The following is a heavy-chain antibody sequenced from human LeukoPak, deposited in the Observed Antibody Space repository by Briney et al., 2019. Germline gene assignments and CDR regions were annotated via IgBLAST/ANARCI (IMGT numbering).Heavy chain of an antibody. J-gene: IGHJ6*03. D-gene: IGHD3-22*01. CDR1: VFSFSGYR. Sequence: GESLRLSCAASVFSFSGYRMNWVRQAPGQGLEWASFISSAGETTYYADSVRGRFTISRDNAKNLLYLEMTSLRAEDTAVYYCGAYFYDTGGQLHYMDVWGKGTTVTVSS. CDR3: GAYFYDTGGQLHYMDV. CDR2: ISSAGETT. V-gene: IGHV3-48*03.